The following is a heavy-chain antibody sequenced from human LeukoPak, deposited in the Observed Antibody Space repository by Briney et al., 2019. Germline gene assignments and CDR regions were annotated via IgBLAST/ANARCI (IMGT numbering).Heavy chain of an antibody. V-gene: IGHV3-48*03. Sequence: GGSLRLSCAASGFTFSSYEMNWVRQAPGKGLEWISYISSSGGTIYYTDSVKGRFTISRDNAKNSLYLQMNSLRAEDTAVYYCARDVAPIDYWGQGTLVTVSS. CDR1: GFTFSSYE. CDR3: ARDVAPIDY. J-gene: IGHJ4*02. CDR2: ISSSGGTI.